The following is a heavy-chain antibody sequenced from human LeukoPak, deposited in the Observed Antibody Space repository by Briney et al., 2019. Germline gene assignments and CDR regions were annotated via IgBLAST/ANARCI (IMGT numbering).Heavy chain of an antibody. CDR1: GFTFSNAW. V-gene: IGHV3-48*02. CDR3: ARASPSGYDY. Sequence: GGSLRLSCAASGFTFSNAWMSWVRQAPGKGLEWVSYIGSGSSPIYYADSVKGRFIMSRDNAKNSLYLQMNSLRDEDAAVYYCARASPSGYDYWGQGTLVTVSS. J-gene: IGHJ4*02. CDR2: IGSGSSPI. D-gene: IGHD3-22*01.